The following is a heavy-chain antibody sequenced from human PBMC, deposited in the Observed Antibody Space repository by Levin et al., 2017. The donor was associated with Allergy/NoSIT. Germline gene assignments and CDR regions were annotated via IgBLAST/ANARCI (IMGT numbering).Heavy chain of an antibody. J-gene: IGHJ3*02. V-gene: IGHV3-7*01. Sequence: GESLKISCAASGFTFSRYWMIWVRQAPGKGLEWVANMKQDGSEEYYVDSVKGRFTISRDNAKNSLYLQMNSLRDEDTAVYYCARENGYCTGASCYRGPFDIWGQGTLVTVSS. D-gene: IGHD2-2*02. CDR2: MKQDGSEE. CDR3: ARENGYCTGASCYRGPFDI. CDR1: GFTFSRYW.